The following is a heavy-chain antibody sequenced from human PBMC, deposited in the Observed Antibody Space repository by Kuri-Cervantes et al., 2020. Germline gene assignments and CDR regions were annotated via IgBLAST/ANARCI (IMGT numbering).Heavy chain of an antibody. D-gene: IGHD6-25*01. Sequence: GGSLRLSCAASGFTFSDYYMSWIRQAPGKGLEWVSYISSIGSTIYYADSVKGRFTISRDNAKNSLYLQMNSLRAEDTAVYYCARVVPSGAMTGGIDYWGQGTLVTVSS. J-gene: IGHJ4*02. CDR3: ARVVPSGAMTGGIDY. V-gene: IGHV3-11*04. CDR2: ISSIGSTI. CDR1: GFTFSDYY.